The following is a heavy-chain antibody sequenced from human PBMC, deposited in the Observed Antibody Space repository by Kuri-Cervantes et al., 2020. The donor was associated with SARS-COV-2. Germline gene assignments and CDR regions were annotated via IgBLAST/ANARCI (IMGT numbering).Heavy chain of an antibody. CDR2: IYYSGST. D-gene: IGHD3-10*01. CDR1: RSISSYY. J-gene: IGHJ4*02. V-gene: IGHV4-59*01. CDR3: ARDLPAYYGSGSYYPFDY. Sequence: RSISSYYWSWIRQPPGKGLEWIGYIYYSGSTNYNPSLKSRVTISVDTSKNQFSLKLSSVTAADTAVYYCARDLPAYYGSGSYYPFDYWGQGTLVTVSS.